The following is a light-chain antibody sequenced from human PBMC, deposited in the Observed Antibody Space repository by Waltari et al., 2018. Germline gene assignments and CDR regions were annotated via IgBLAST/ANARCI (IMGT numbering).Light chain of an antibody. V-gene: IGKV4-1*01. CDR2: WAS. Sequence: DIVLTQSPASLAVSLGERATINCKSSQSVLDTSKNKNFLSWYQQRPGQPPTLLVYWASIRQSGIPDRFTGSGSGTDFTLTISNFQAEDVAVYYCHQYSATPLTFGGGTKVEMK. J-gene: IGKJ4*01. CDR1: QSVLDTSKNKNF. CDR3: HQYSATPLT.